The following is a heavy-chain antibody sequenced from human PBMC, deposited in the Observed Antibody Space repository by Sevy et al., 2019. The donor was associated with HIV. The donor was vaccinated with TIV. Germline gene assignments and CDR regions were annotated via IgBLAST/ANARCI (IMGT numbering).Heavy chain of an antibody. CDR3: AKDISYGGRGRVRGGDAFDI. D-gene: IGHD3-16*01. Sequence: GGSLRLSCAASGFTFDDYAMHWVRQAPGKGLEWVSGISWNSGSIGYADSLKGRFTISGDNAKNSLYLQMNSLRAEDTALYYCAKDISYGGRGRVRGGDAFDIWGQVTMVTVSS. CDR1: GFTFDDYA. J-gene: IGHJ3*02. CDR2: ISWNSGSI. V-gene: IGHV3-9*01.